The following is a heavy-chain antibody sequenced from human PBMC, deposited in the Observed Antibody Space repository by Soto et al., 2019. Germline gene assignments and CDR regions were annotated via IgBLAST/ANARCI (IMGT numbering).Heavy chain of an antibody. CDR3: ARVLWPGDIVVVVAAFYFDY. CDR2: ISAYNGNT. CDR1: GYTFTSYG. Sequence: AASVKVSCKASGYTFTSYGISWVRQAPGQGLEWMGWISAYNGNTNYAQKLQGRVTMTTDTSTSTAYMELRSLRSDDTAVYYCARVLWPGDIVVVVAAFYFDYWGQGTLVTVSS. D-gene: IGHD2-15*01. V-gene: IGHV1-18*01. J-gene: IGHJ4*02.